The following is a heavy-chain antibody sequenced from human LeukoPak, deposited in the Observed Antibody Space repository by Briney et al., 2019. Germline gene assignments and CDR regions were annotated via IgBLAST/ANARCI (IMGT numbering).Heavy chain of an antibody. CDR1: GFTFSSYW. D-gene: IGHD5-18*01. J-gene: IGHJ4*02. CDR2: INSDGSST. CDR3: ARSRFVDTPEDY. Sequence: GGSLGLSCAASGFTFSSYWMHWVRQAPGKGLVWVSRINSDGSSTSYADSVKGRFTISRDNAKNTLYLQMNSLRAEDTAVYYCARSRFVDTPEDYWGQGTLVTVSS. V-gene: IGHV3-74*01.